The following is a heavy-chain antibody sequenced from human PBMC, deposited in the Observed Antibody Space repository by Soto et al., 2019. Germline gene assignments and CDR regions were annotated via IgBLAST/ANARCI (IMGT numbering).Heavy chain of an antibody. CDR3: ARAKLYYGSGSYYIFDYFDY. D-gene: IGHD3-10*01. CDR2: IWYDGSNK. V-gene: IGHV3-33*01. J-gene: IGHJ4*02. Sequence: GGSLRLSCAASGFTFSSYGMHWVRQAPGKGLEWVAVIWYDGSNKYYADSVKGRFTISRDNSKNTLYLQMNSLRAEDTAVYYCARAKLYYGSGSYYIFDYFDYWGQGTLVTVSS. CDR1: GFTFSSYG.